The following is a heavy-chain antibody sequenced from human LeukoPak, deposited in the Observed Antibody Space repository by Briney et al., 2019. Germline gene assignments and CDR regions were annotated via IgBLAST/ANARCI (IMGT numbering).Heavy chain of an antibody. Sequence: GGSLRLSCAASGFRFNNYGIHWVRQAPGKGLEWVAVTWYDGSNKYYADSVRDRFTVSRDNSKNTVYLQMNSLRVEDTAVYYCVKDEVYLDSGGYPSPDTTLDYWGQGTLVTVSS. J-gene: IGHJ4*02. CDR1: GFRFNNYG. D-gene: IGHD3-22*01. CDR2: TWYDGSNK. CDR3: VKDEVYLDSGGYPSPDTTLDY. V-gene: IGHV3-33*06.